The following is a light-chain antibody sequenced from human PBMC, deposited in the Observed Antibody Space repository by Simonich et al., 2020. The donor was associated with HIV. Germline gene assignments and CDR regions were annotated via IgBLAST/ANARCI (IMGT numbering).Light chain of an antibody. CDR3: QQYYSTPT. CDR1: QSVLNSSNNKPL. V-gene: IGKV4-1*01. J-gene: IGKJ1*01. CDR2: WAS. Sequence: DIVMTQSPDSLAVSVGERATINCKSSQSVLNSSNNKPLVAWDPQKPGQSPKLLIYWASIRESGVPDRFSGSGSGTAFTLTISSLQAEDVAVYYCQQYYSTPTFGQGTKVEIK.